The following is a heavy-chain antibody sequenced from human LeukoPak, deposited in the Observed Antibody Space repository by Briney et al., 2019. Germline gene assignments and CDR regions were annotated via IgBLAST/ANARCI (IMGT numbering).Heavy chain of an antibody. Sequence: PGGSLRLSCVASGFTFTNYAMSWVRQAPGKGLEWVSVTTARGDSPYYADSVKGRFTISRDNSKNTLYLQMSSLRAEDTAVYYRAKIRAGYIPDAFDVWGQGTMVTVSS. CDR3: AKIRAGYIPDAFDV. D-gene: IGHD5-24*01. CDR1: GFTFTNYA. J-gene: IGHJ3*01. CDR2: TTARGDSP. V-gene: IGHV3-23*01.